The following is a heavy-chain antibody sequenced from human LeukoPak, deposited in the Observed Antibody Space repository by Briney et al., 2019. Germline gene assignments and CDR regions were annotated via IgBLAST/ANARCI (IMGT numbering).Heavy chain of an antibody. J-gene: IGHJ4*02. CDR2: ISSSSSTI. V-gene: IGHV3-48*04. D-gene: IGHD3-9*01. CDR1: GFTFSSYS. Sequence: GGSLRLSCAASGFTFSSYSMNWVRQAPGKGLEWVSYISSSSSTIYYADSVKGRFTISRDNAKNSLYLQMNSLRAEDTAVYYCARDSYYDILTGYYAQFDYWGQGTLVTVSS. CDR3: ARDSYYDILTGYYAQFDY.